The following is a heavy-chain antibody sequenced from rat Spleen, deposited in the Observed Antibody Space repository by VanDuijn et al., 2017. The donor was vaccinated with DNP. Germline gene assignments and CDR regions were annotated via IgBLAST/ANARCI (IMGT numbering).Heavy chain of an antibody. V-gene: IGHV5-31*01. D-gene: IGHD1-11*01. CDR2: ITSSGGST. CDR1: GFTFNNYW. Sequence: EVQLVESGGDLVQPGRSLKLSCVASGFTFNNYWMTWIRQVPGKGLEWVASITSSGGSTYYPDSVKGRFTISRDNAKNTLYLQMNSLRSEDTATYYCARDRVYNYYFDYWGQGVMVTVSS. CDR3: ARDRVYNYYFDY. J-gene: IGHJ2*01.